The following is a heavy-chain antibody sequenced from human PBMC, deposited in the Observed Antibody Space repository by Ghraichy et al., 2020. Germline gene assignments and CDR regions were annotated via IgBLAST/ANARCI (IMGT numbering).Heavy chain of an antibody. CDR2: IKIKADGGTT. CDR3: TTAVMATSFDY. D-gene: IGHD5-24*01. V-gene: IGHV3-15*01. CDR1: GFSFSNAW. J-gene: IGHJ4*02. Sequence: GGSLRLSCAASGFSFSNAWMTWVRQAPGKGLEWVGRIKIKADGGTTDYAAPVKGRFTISRDDSENTLYVQMNSLRTEDTAVYYCTTAVMATSFDYWGQGTLVTVSS.